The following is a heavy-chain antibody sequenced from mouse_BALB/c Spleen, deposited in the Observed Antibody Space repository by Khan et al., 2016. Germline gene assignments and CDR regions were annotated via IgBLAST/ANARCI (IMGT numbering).Heavy chain of an antibody. J-gene: IGHJ3*01. D-gene: IGHD2-3*01. CDR3: ARHCDSYYFAY. Sequence: QVRLQQSGAELVKPGASVKLSCTASGYSFNDSIIYWIKQRSGQDIERIGWSNQGRGRIKYNEKFKDKATLTADESSSTVDMEFSRLTSVYSAVYFRARHCDSYYFAYLGPLPLVPVSA. CDR1: GYSFNDSI. V-gene: IGHV1-62-2*01. CDR2: SNQGRGRI.